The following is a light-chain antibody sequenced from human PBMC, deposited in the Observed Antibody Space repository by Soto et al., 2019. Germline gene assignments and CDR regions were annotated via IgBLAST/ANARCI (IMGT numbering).Light chain of an antibody. V-gene: IGKV3-11*01. CDR3: XXXXXXXXXX. CDR1: QRVSRY. J-gene: IGKJ5*01. CDR2: DAS. Sequence: EIVLTQSPATLSLTPGERAPLSCRASQRVSRYLAWYQQKPGQAPRLLIYDASNRATGIPARFSGSGSGTDFTLTISSLEPEDFAVYXXXXXXXXXXXXFXQGTRLENK.